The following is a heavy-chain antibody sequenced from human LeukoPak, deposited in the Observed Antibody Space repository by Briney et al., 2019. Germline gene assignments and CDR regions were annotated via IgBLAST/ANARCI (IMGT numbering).Heavy chain of an antibody. Sequence: GSLRLSCAASGFTFSSYEMNWVRQAPGKGLEWVSYISSSGNTIYYADSVKGRFTISRDNAKNSLYLQMNSLRVEDTAVYYCGRDLAWGAFDYWGQGTLVTVSS. D-gene: IGHD7-27*01. CDR3: GRDLAWGAFDY. CDR1: GFTFSSYE. J-gene: IGHJ4*02. CDR2: ISSSGNTI. V-gene: IGHV3-48*03.